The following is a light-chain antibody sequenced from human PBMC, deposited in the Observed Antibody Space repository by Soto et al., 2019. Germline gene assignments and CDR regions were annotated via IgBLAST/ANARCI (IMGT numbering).Light chain of an antibody. J-gene: IGKJ1*01. Sequence: DIQMTQSPSILSASAGDRVTITCRASQSISSRLAWYQQKPGKAPKLLIYDASNLQSGVLSRFSGSGSGTEFTLTISSLQPDDFATYYCQQYNTHSTFGHGTKVEIK. CDR3: QQYNTHST. CDR2: DAS. V-gene: IGKV1-5*01. CDR1: QSISSR.